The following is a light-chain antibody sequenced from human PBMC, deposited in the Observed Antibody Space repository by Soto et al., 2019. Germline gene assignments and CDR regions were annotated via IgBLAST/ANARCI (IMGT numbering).Light chain of an antibody. J-gene: IGKJ4*01. CDR1: LSISNN. Sequence: VMTQSPATLSVSPGERATLSCRASLSISNNLAWYQQKPGQAPMLLIYSASTRATAIPARFSGSASGTEFTLTISSLQSEDFAVYYCQQFNDWPLTFGGGTKVEIK. V-gene: IGKV3-15*01. CDR3: QQFNDWPLT. CDR2: SAS.